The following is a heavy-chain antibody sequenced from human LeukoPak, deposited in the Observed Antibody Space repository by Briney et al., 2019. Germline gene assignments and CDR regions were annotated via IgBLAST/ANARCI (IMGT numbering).Heavy chain of an antibody. J-gene: IGHJ6*03. CDR1: GFTFSDYA. CDR3: ASTIVGATPWVYYYYMNV. V-gene: IGHV3-30*04. Sequence: GGSLRLSCAASGFTFSDYAMHWVRQAPGKGLEWVAIISYDGSNKYYADSVKGRFTISRDSSKNTLYLQMNSLRGEDAAVYYCASTIVGATPWVYYYYMNVWGKGTTVTVSS. D-gene: IGHD1-26*01. CDR2: ISYDGSNK.